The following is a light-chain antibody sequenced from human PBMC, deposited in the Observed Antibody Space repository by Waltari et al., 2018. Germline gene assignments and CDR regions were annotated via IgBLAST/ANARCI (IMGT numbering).Light chain of an antibody. J-gene: IGKJ1*01. Sequence: EIVMTQSPATLSVSPGERATLSCRASQSVSSNLAWYQQNPGQAPRLLIYGASTRATGIPARCSGSGSGTEFTLTISSLQSEDCAVYYCQQYNKWPQTFGQGTKVEIK. CDR1: QSVSSN. CDR2: GAS. V-gene: IGKV3-15*01. CDR3: QQYNKWPQT.